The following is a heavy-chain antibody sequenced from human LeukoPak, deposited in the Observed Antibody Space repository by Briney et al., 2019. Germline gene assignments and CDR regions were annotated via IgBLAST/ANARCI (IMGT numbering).Heavy chain of an antibody. D-gene: IGHD4-11*01. CDR3: ARYRVTVYYYYMDV. J-gene: IGHJ6*03. CDR2: INAYNGNT. V-gene: IGHV1-18*01. CDR1: GYTFTSYG. Sequence: ASVKVSCKASGYTFTSYGFSWVRQAPGQGLEWMGWINAYNGNTNYAQKLQGRVTMTTDTSTSTAYMELRSLRSDDTAVYYCARYRVTVYYYYMDVWGKGTTVTVSS.